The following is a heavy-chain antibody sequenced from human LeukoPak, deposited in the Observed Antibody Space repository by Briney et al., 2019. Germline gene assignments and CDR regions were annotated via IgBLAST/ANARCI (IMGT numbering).Heavy chain of an antibody. D-gene: IGHD5-12*01. CDR3: ARDVRWLRFVFDN. CDR1: RFTFSRDS. Sequence: PRGSLRLSPAPSRFTFSRDSMNSVPHAPGERLWWVSSSSRSSSYIYYADSVKGRFTNSRDNAKNALYMQMNSMRDEDAAVYYCARDVRWLRFVFDNWGQGIPVTVSS. J-gene: IGHJ4*02. V-gene: IGHV3-21*01. CDR2: SSRSSSYI.